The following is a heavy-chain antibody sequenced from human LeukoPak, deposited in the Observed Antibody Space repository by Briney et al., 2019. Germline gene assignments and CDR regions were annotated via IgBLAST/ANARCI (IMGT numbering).Heavy chain of an antibody. D-gene: IGHD5-12*01. CDR1: GFTFSSYG. V-gene: IGHV3-33*06. CDR2: IWYDGSNK. J-gene: IGHJ4*02. CDR3: AKDGGLVATTYYFDY. Sequence: PGRSLRLSCAASGFTFSSYGMHGVRQAPGKGLEWVAVIWYDGSNKYYADSVKGRFTISRDNSKNTLYLQMNSLRAEDTAVYYCAKDGGLVATTYYFDYWGQGTLVTVSS.